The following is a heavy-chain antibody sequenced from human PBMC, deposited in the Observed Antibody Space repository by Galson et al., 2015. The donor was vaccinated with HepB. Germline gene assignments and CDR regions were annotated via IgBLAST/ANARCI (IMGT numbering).Heavy chain of an antibody. J-gene: IGHJ3*02. Sequence: SVKVSCKASGYTFTNYAFSWVRQAPGQGLEWMGWISAYTGDTNYAQKLQGRVTMTTDTSTSTAYMELRSLRSDDTAVYFCARRIGVAGPSDAFDIWGQGTMVTVSS. D-gene: IGHD6-19*01. V-gene: IGHV1-18*04. CDR3: ARRIGVAGPSDAFDI. CDR1: GYTFTNYA. CDR2: ISAYTGDT.